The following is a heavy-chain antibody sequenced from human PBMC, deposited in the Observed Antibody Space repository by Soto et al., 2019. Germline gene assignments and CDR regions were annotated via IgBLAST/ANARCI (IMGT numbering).Heavy chain of an antibody. D-gene: IGHD3-22*01. J-gene: IGHJ3*02. CDR3: ATDHYNDSSGYYDSDAFDI. CDR2: ISYDGSNK. CDR1: GFTFTSYA. Sequence: QVQLVESGGGVVQPGRSLRLSCAASGFTFTSYAMHWVRQAPGKGLEWVAVISYDGSNKYYADSEKGRFSISRDNSKNTLYLQMNSLRADDTAVYYCATDHYNDSSGYYDSDAFDIWGQGTMVIVSS. V-gene: IGHV3-30-3*01.